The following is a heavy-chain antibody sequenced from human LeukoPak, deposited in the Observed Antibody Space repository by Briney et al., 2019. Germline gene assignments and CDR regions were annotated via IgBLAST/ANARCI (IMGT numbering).Heavy chain of an antibody. D-gene: IGHD5-12*01. J-gene: IGHJ5*02. V-gene: IGHV1-69*05. Sequence: ASVKVSCKASGGTFSSYAISWVRQAPGQGLERMGRIIPIFGTANYAQKFQGRVTITTDESTSTAYMELSSLGSEDTAVYYCARDKFGGYGDNWFDPWGQGTLVTVSS. CDR1: GGTFSSYA. CDR2: IIPIFGTA. CDR3: ARDKFGGYGDNWFDP.